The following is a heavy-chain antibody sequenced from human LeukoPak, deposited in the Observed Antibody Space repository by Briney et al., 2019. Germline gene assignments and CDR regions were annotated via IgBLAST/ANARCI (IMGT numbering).Heavy chain of an antibody. CDR3: ARDFDMGITPGDDFDF. D-gene: IGHD3-9*01. CDR2: IKEDGTYT. Sequence: GGSLRLSCAASGFSFSKYWMHWVRQTPGEGLVWVARIKEDGTYTSYADSVKGRFTISRDNAGNTVFLQMNSLRAEDTAVYYCARDFDMGITPGDDFDFWGQGTLVTVSS. J-gene: IGHJ4*02. CDR1: GFSFSKYW. V-gene: IGHV3-74*01.